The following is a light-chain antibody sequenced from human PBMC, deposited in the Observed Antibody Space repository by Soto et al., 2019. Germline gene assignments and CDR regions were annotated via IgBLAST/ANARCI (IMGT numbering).Light chain of an antibody. Sequence: QSALTQPPSASGSPGQSVTISCTGMSSDVGGYNYVSWYQQHPGKAPKLMIYEVSKRPAGVPERFSGSKSGNTASLTVSGLQAEDEADYYCSSYAGANSVVFGGGTKLTVL. CDR1: SSDVGGYNY. CDR3: SSYAGANSVV. V-gene: IGLV2-8*01. CDR2: EVS. J-gene: IGLJ2*01.